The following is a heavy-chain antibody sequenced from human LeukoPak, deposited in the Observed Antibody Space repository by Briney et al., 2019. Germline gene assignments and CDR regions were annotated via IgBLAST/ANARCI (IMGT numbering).Heavy chain of an antibody. Sequence: KPSETLSLTCTVSGGSISSSGYYWGWIRQPPGKGLEWIGSVYYSGSTYYNPSLESRVTISVDTSKNQFSLKLSSVTAADTAVYYCARHRGYCSSSSCHPFDYWGLGTLVTVSS. D-gene: IGHD2-2*01. CDR3: ARHRGYCSSSSCHPFDY. CDR1: GGSISSSGYY. CDR2: VYYSGST. J-gene: IGHJ4*02. V-gene: IGHV4-39*01.